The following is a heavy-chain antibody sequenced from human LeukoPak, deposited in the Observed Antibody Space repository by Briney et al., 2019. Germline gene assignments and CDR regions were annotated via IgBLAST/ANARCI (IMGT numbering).Heavy chain of an antibody. D-gene: IGHD3-9*01. CDR2: ISAYNGNT. CDR1: GYTFTSYG. CDR3: VQDAAGIRYFDWLEAPDY. Sequence: ASVKVSCKASGYTFTSYGISWVRQAPGQGLEWMVWISAYNGNTNYAQKLQGRVSMTTDTSTSTAYLELRSLRSDDTAVYFFVQDAAGIRYFDWLEAPDYWGQGTLVTVSS. J-gene: IGHJ4*02. V-gene: IGHV1-18*04.